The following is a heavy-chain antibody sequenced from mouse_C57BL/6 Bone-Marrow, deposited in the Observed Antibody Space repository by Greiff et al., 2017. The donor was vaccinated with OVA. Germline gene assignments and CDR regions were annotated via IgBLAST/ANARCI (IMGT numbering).Heavy chain of an antibody. CDR1: GYTFTDYY. Sequence: QVQLQQSGPELVKPGASVKISCKASGYTFTDYYINWVKQRPGQGLEWIGWIYPGSGNTKYNEKFKGKATLTVDTSSSTAYMQLSSLTSEDSAVYCCARERMITTVVEGEWYFDVWGTGTTVTVSS. V-gene: IGHV1-84*01. CDR2: IYPGSGNT. J-gene: IGHJ1*03. D-gene: IGHD1-1*01. CDR3: ARERMITTVVEGEWYFDV.